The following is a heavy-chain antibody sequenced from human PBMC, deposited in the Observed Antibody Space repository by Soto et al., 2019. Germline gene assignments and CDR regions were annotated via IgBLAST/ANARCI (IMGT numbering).Heavy chain of an antibody. Sequence: PSETLSLTCAVYGGSFSGYYWSWIRQPPGKGLEWIGEINHSGSTNYNPSLKSRVTISVDTSKNQFSLKLSSVTAADTAVYYCARARIQLWLAPTFFDYWGQGTLVTVSS. J-gene: IGHJ4*02. V-gene: IGHV4-34*01. CDR3: ARARIQLWLAPTFFDY. CDR2: INHSGST. D-gene: IGHD5-18*01. CDR1: GGSFSGYY.